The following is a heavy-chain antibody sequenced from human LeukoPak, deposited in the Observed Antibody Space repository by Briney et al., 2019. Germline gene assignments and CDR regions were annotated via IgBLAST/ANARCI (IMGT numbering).Heavy chain of an antibody. CDR3: TRQGQWLEGSRPTDY. Sequence: GGSLKLSCSASGFTFSGSAMHWVRQASGKGLEWVGRIRSKASSYATAYAASVKGRFTISRDDSKNTAYLQMNSLKTEDTAVYYSTRQGQWLEGSRPTDYWGEGTLVTVSS. CDR2: IRSKASSYAT. J-gene: IGHJ4*02. CDR1: GFTFSGSA. D-gene: IGHD6-19*01. V-gene: IGHV3-73*01.